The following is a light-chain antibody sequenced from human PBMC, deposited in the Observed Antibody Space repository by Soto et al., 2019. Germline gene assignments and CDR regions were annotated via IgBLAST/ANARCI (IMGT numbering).Light chain of an antibody. CDR3: CSYAGSDTDV. V-gene: IGLV2-11*01. CDR2: GVN. Sequence: QSALTQPRSVSGSPGQSFTISCTGTSSDVGDYNYVSWYQQHPGKAPKLMIYGVNKRPSGVPDRFSGSKSGNTASLTISGLQAEDEADYYCCSYAGSDTDVFGGGTKLTVL. J-gene: IGLJ2*01. CDR1: SSDVGDYNY.